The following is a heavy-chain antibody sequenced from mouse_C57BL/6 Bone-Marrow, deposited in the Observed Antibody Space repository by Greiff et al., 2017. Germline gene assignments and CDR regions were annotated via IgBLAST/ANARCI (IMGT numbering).Heavy chain of an antibody. V-gene: IGHV5-4*03. Sequence: EVKVVESGGGLVKPGGSLKLSCAASGFTFSSYAMSWVRQTPEKRLEWVATISDGGSYTYYPDNVKGRFTISRDKAKNNLYLQMSHLESEDTAMYYCARVGYAMDYWGQGPSVTVDS. CDR3: ARVGYAMDY. CDR1: GFTFSSYA. CDR2: ISDGGSYT. J-gene: IGHJ4*01.